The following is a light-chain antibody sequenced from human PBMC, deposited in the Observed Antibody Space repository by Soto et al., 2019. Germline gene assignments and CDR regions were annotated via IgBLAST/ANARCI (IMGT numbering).Light chain of an antibody. CDR2: GNN. V-gene: IGLV1-44*01. CDR1: SSNIGSNT. J-gene: IGLJ3*02. CDR3: AAWDDSLNGWV. Sequence: QSVLTQPPSASGTPGQRVTISCSGSSSNIGSNTVNWYQQLPGTAPKLLIFGNNQRPSGVPDRFSGSKSGTSASLAISGRQSEDEADDYCAAWDDSLNGWVFGGGTKLTVL.